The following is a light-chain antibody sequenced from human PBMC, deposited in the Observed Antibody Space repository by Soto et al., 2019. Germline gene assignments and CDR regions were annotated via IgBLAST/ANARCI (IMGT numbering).Light chain of an antibody. J-gene: IGKJ1*01. CDR3: QEYGTSRT. CDR1: QGVSSSF. V-gene: IGKV3-20*01. Sequence: EIVLTQSPGTLSLSPGERATLTCRASQGVSSSFLAWYQQRPGQAPRLLMFAASKTAPGIPDRFSGSGSGTDFTLTISRLEPEDFAVYYCQEYGTSRTFGQGTKVDIK. CDR2: AAS.